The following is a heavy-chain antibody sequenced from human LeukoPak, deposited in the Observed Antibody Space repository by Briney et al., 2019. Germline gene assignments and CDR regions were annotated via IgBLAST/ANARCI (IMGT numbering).Heavy chain of an antibody. D-gene: IGHD3-22*01. J-gene: IGHJ4*02. V-gene: IGHV3-30-3*01. Sequence: PGGSLRLSCAASGFSFSTYPMHWVRQAPGKGLEWVAAISYDGTNKYYADSVKGRFTISRDNAKNSLYLQMNSLRAEDTAVYYCARTRRYYYDSSGYFDYWGQGTLVTVSS. CDR1: GFSFSTYP. CDR3: ARTRRYYYDSSGYFDY. CDR2: ISYDGTNK.